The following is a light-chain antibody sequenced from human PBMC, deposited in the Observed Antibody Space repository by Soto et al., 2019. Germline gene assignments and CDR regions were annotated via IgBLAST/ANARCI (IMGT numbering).Light chain of an antibody. CDR1: PSVTNY. J-gene: IGKJ5*01. V-gene: IGKV3-11*01. CDR2: GAF. CDR3: QQRNIWPPVT. Sequence: EIVFTQSPATLSLSPGDRATLSCRASPSVTNYLAWYQQKPGQAPRLLIYGAFNRATGIPARFSGSGSGTDFTITVSSLEPEDFAVYYCQQRNIWPPVTFGQGTRLEIK.